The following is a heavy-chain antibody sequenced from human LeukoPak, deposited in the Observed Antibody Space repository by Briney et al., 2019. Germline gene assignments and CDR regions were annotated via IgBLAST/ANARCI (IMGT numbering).Heavy chain of an antibody. CDR2: IYYSGST. J-gene: IGHJ4*02. CDR1: GGSISSYY. CDR3: ARFGSGWHYFDY. V-gene: IGHV4-59*12. D-gene: IGHD6-19*01. Sequence: PSETLSLTCTVSGGSISSYYWSWIRQPPGRGLEWIGYIYYSGSTNYNPSLKRRVTISVDTSKNQFSLKLTSVTAADTAVYYCARFGSGWHYFDYWGQGTLVTVSS.